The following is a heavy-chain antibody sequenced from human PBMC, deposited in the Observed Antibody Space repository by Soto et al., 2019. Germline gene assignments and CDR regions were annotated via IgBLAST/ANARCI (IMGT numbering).Heavy chain of an antibody. V-gene: IGHV1-2*04. CDR2: INPNSGGT. CDR3: ARDPGYTSGSYYYYGMDV. CDR1: GYTFTGYY. Sequence: SVKVSCKASGYTFTGYYMHWVRQAPGQGLEWMGWINPNSGGTNYAQKFQGWVTMTRDTSISTAYMELSRLRSDDTAVYYCARDPGYTSGSYYYYGMDVWGQGTTVTVSS. D-gene: IGHD5-12*01. J-gene: IGHJ6*02.